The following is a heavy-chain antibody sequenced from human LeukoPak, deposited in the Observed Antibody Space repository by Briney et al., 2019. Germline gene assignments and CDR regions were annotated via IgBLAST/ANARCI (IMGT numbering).Heavy chain of an antibody. D-gene: IGHD6-6*01. CDR1: GFTFSSYA. V-gene: IGHV3-30-3*01. J-gene: IGHJ4*02. CDR2: ISFDAISQ. CDR3: ARDQFGGQLALLDY. Sequence: GSLRLSCAASGFTFSSYAMHWVRQAPGKGLEWVAVISFDAISQYYADSVKGRFTISRDNSKNTLYLQMNSLRAEDTAVYYCARDQFGGQLALLDYWGQGTLVTVSS.